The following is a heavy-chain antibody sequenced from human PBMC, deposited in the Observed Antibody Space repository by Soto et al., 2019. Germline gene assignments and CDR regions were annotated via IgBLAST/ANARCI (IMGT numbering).Heavy chain of an antibody. V-gene: IGHV3-23*01. CDR3: AKGGAKAAAGEGAEYFQH. CDR1: GFTFSSYA. Sequence: GGSLRLSCAASGFTFSSYAMSWVRQAPGKGLEWVSAISGSGGSTYYANSVKGRFTISRDNSKNTLYLQMNSLRAEDTAVDYCAKGGAKAAAGEGAEYFQHWGQGTLVTVSS. CDR2: ISGSGGST. D-gene: IGHD6-13*01. J-gene: IGHJ1*01.